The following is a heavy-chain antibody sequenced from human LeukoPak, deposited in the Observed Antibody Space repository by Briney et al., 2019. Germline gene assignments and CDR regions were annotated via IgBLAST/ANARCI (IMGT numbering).Heavy chain of an antibody. V-gene: IGHV4-34*01. J-gene: IGHJ4*02. D-gene: IGHD2-15*01. CDR3: ARGLRQSRGYCSGGSCYAGDY. Sequence: PSETLSLTCAVYGGSFSGYYWSWIRQPPGKGPEWIGEINHSGSTNYNPSLKSRVTISVDTSKNQFSLKLSSVTAADTAVYYCARGLRQSRGYCSGGSCYAGDYWGQGTLVTVSS. CDR1: GGSFSGYY. CDR2: INHSGST.